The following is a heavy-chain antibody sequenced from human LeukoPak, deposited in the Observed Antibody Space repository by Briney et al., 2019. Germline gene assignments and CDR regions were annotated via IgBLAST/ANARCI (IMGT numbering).Heavy chain of an antibody. CDR1: GFTLSSYT. D-gene: IGHD3-10*01. J-gene: IGHJ5*02. CDR3: ARAVVHWLDP. V-gene: IGHV3-48*03. CDR2: SSSSGSTI. Sequence: GGSLRLSCVASGFTLSSYTMNWVRQAPGKGLEWIAYSSSSGSTIYYADSVKGRFTISRDNAKISLFLQVNSLRGEDTAVYYCARAVVHWLDPWGQGTLVSVSS.